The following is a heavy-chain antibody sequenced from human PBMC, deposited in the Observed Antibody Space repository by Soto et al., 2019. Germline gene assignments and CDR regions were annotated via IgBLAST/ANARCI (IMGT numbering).Heavy chain of an antibody. CDR3: AIRMYSTRWYYLDY. CDR1: GFTVSSYA. V-gene: IGHV3-23*01. CDR2: ISAST. J-gene: IGHJ4*02. D-gene: IGHD6-13*01. Sequence: EMQLLESGGGLVQAGGSLRLSCAASGFTVSSYALNWVRQAPGKGLEWVSGISASTYYADSVKGRFTISRDTSKNTLYLHMISLRAEDTAIYFCAIRMYSTRWYYLDYWGQGTLVTVSS.